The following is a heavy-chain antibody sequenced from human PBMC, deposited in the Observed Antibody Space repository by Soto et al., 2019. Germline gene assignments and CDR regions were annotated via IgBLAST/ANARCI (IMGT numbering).Heavy chain of an antibody. CDR3: ARGGVSGGRVPYMDV. V-gene: IGHV3-33*08. D-gene: IGHD2-15*01. CDR2: IWYDGSNK. CDR1: GFTFRNAW. Sequence: GGSLRLSCAASGFTFRNAWIHWVRQAPGKGLEWVAVIWYDGSNKYYADSVKGRFTISRDNSKNTLYLQMNSLRAEDTAVYYCARGGVSGGRVPYMDVWGKGTTVTVSS. J-gene: IGHJ6*03.